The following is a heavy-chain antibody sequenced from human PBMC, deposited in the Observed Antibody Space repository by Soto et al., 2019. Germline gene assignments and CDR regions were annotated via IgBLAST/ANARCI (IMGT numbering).Heavy chain of an antibody. CDR2: ISGYNGDT. J-gene: IGHJ6*02. Sequence: ASVKVSCEASGCTFSSYTISWVRQAPGQGLEWMGWISGYNGDTNYAQKFQDRVSMTIDTSTGTAYMELRSLTSDDTAIYYCAKNGQPPYYYYGLDVWGQGTKVTVSS. D-gene: IGHD2-8*01. CDR1: GCTFSSYT. CDR3: AKNGQPPYYYYGLDV. V-gene: IGHV1-18*01.